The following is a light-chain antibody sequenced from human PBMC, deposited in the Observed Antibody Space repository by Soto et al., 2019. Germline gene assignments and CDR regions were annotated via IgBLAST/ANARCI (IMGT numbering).Light chain of an antibody. V-gene: IGKV3-11*01. CDR3: QQRRVS. J-gene: IGKJ5*01. Sequence: EIVLTQSPATLSLSPGERATLSCRASQSVSSYLAWYQQKPGQAPRLLIYDASNRATGIPARFSGSGSGTDFTLTISSLEPEDLAVYYCQQRRVSFGQGTRLEIK. CDR2: DAS. CDR1: QSVSSY.